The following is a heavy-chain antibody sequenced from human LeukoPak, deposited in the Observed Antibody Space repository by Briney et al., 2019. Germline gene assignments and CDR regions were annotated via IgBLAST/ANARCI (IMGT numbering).Heavy chain of an antibody. Sequence: GGSLRLSCAASGFTFSSYSMNWVRQAPGKGLEWVSSISSSSSRYIYSADSVKGRFTISRDNAKNSLYLQMNSLRAEDTAVYYCARDGYSRGYGAYFDYWGQGTLVTVSS. D-gene: IGHD2-2*03. V-gene: IGHV3-21*01. J-gene: IGHJ4*02. CDR3: ARDGYSRGYGAYFDY. CDR1: GFTFSSYS. CDR2: ISSSSSRYI.